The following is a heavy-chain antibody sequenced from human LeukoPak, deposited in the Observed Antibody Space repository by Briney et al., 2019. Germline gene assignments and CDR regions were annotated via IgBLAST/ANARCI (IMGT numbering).Heavy chain of an antibody. J-gene: IGHJ4*02. Sequence: ASETLSLTCTVSGGSVSTSDYYWGWIRQSPVKGLEWIGDVFYTGKTNYNPSLRGRATISIDTSKNQFSLKLTYVTAADSAVYYCARFFDSWGQGTLVTVSS. CDR1: GGSVSTSDYY. CDR2: VFYTGKT. V-gene: IGHV4-39*07. CDR3: ARFFDS.